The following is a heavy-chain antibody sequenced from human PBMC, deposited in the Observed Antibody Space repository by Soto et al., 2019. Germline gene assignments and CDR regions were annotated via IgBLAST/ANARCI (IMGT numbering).Heavy chain of an antibody. J-gene: IGHJ6*03. CDR2: INDGGGGT. Sequence: EVQLLESGGGLVQPGGSLRLSCVASGLTLSNFAMTWVRQAPGKGLEWASAINDGGGGTYYADSVRGRFTISRDNSKNSVYLHIDSLTLEDTAIYYCGKVPYTEYYYYMDVWGKVVSVTVAS. CDR3: GKVPYTEYYYYMDV. V-gene: IGHV3-23*01. D-gene: IGHD3-10*01. CDR1: GLTLSNFA.